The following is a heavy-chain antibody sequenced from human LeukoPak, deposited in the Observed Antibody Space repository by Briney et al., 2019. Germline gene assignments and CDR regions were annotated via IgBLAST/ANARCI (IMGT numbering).Heavy chain of an antibody. D-gene: IGHD6-13*01. J-gene: IGHJ4*02. CDR3: ARDPEGSSWFDY. V-gene: IGHV4-61*01. CDR2: IYYSGST. CDR1: GGSVSSGSFY. Sequence: KTSETLSLTCTVSGGSVSSGSFYWNWIRQPPGKGLEWIGYIYYSGSTNYNPSLKSRVTMSVDTSKNQFSLKLRSVIAADAAVYYCARDPEGSSWFDYWGQGTLVTVSP.